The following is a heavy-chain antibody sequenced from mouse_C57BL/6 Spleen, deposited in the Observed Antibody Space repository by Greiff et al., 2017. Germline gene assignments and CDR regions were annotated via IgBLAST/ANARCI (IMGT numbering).Heavy chain of an antibody. Sequence: EVKLEESGAELVKPGASVKLSCTASGFNIKDYYMHWVKQRTEQGLEWIGRIDPEAGETKYAPKFQGKATITADTSSNTAYLQLSSLTSEDTAVYYCASSITTVVDAWFAYWGQGTLVTVSA. D-gene: IGHD1-1*01. J-gene: IGHJ3*01. V-gene: IGHV14-2*01. CDR2: IDPEAGET. CDR3: ASSITTVVDAWFAY. CDR1: GFNIKDYY.